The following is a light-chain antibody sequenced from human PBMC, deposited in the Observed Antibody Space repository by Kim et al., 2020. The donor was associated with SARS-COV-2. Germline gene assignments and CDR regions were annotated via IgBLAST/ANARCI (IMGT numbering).Light chain of an antibody. J-gene: IGLJ3*02. CDR3: SSYTSSSTL. V-gene: IGLV2-14*03. CDR2: DVS. Sequence: PGQSITLACTATSSDVGAYHDVYWYQQHPGNAPKLMIYDVSNRPSGVSHRFSGSKSGNPAALTISGLQAEDEADYNCSSYTSSSTLFGGGTQLTVL. CDR1: SSDVGAYHD.